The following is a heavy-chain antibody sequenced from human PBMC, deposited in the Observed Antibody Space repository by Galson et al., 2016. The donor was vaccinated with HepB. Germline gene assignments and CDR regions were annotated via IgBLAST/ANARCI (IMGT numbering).Heavy chain of an antibody. D-gene: IGHD3-10*01. J-gene: IGHJ5*02. V-gene: IGHV5-51*01. CDR1: GYSFSSYW. CDR3: ARQTRGLDL. CDR2: IYPSDSDT. Sequence: QSGAEVTKPGESLRISCKASGYSFSSYWIGWVRQMPGKGLEWMGIIYPSDSDTRYSPSFQGQVTISADKSTAYLQWSSLKASDTAIYYCARQTRGLDLWGQGTLVTVSS.